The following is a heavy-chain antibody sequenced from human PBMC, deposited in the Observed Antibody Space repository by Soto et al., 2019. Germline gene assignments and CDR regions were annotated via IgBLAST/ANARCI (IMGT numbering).Heavy chain of an antibody. J-gene: IGHJ4*02. CDR1: GGSISRSSFY. CDR3: ARQEMNIAVAFDY. V-gene: IGHV4-39*01. D-gene: IGHD6-19*01. CDR2: IHYSGTT. Sequence: QVQLQESGPGLVKPSETLSLTCTVSGGSISRSSFYWGWIRQPPGKGLEWIGNIHYSGTTYYNPSLQSRVSISVDMSKNQFSLRLTSVTAADTAVYYCARQEMNIAVAFDYWGQGTLVSVSS.